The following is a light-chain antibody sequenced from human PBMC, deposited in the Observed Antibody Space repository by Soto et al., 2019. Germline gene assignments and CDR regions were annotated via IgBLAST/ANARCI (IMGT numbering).Light chain of an antibody. V-gene: IGLV2-14*01. CDR3: SSYTSSSLVV. Sequence: QSVLTQPASVSGSPGQSITISCTGTSSDVGGYNYVSWYQQHPGKAPKLMIYEVSNRPSGVSNRFSGSKSGNTASLTISGLQAEDEADYYCSSYTSSSLVVFGGGTMLTVL. CDR1: SSDVGGYNY. J-gene: IGLJ2*01. CDR2: EVS.